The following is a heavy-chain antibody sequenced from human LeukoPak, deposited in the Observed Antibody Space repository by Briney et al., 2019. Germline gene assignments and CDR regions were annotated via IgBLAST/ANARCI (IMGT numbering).Heavy chain of an antibody. D-gene: IGHD3-3*01. J-gene: IGHJ4*02. CDR2: ISGSGGST. Sequence: ETLSLTCTVSGGSISSSSYYWGWIRQPPGKGLEWVSAISGSGGSTYYADSVKGRFTISRDNSKNTLYLQMNSLRAEDTAVYYCAARNYDFWSGYKTADYWGQGTLVTVSS. CDR1: GGSISSSSYY. V-gene: IGHV3-23*01. CDR3: AARNYDFWSGYKTADY.